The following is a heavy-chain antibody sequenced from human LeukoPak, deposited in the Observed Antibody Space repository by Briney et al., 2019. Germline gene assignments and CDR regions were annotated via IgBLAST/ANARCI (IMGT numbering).Heavy chain of an antibody. V-gene: IGHV3-21*01. Sequence: GGSLRLSCAASGFTFSSYSMNWVRQAPGKGLEWVSSISSSSSYIYYADSVKGRFTISRDNAKNSLYLQMNSLRAEDTAVYYCATNSEVYSSGWYSTFDYWGQGTLVTVSS. D-gene: IGHD6-19*01. J-gene: IGHJ4*02. CDR1: GFTFSSYS. CDR3: ATNSEVYSSGWYSTFDY. CDR2: ISSSSSYI.